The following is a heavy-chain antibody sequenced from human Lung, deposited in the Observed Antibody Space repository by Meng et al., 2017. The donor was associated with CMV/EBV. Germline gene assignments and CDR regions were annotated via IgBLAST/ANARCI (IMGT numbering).Heavy chain of an antibody. CDR2: IYYSGST. Sequence: QVQLQESGPGLVKPSETLALTCTVSGGSRSSYYWSWIRQPPGKGLEWIGYIYYSGSTNYNPSLKSRVTISVDTSKNQFSLKLSSVTAADTAVYYCAREEGIGGFDPWGQGTLVTVSS. D-gene: IGHD3-10*01. CDR1: GGSRSSYY. CDR3: AREEGIGGFDP. J-gene: IGHJ5*02. V-gene: IGHV4-59*01.